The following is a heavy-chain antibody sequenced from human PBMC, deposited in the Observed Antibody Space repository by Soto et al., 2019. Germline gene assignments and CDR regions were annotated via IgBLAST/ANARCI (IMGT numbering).Heavy chain of an antibody. J-gene: IGHJ4*02. V-gene: IGHV3-23*01. CDR1: GLTFGRYA. CDR3: ANEGGYNEAFDY. D-gene: IGHD5-12*01. CDR2: ISGSGGRT. Sequence: GGSLRLSCAASGLTFGRYAMSWVGQAPGKGLEWVSAISGSGGRTYYAAAVKGRFTISRNNTKNTLYLQINSLRAEDTAVYYCANEGGYNEAFDYWGQGTLVTVSS.